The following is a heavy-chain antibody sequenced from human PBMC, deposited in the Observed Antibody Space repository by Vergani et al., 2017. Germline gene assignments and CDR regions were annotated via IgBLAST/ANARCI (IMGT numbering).Heavy chain of an antibody. Sequence: EVQLVESGGGIVKPGGSLRLSCVASGFSFRNAWMNWARRTPGKGLEWVGRIISTFDRGTTDYAEAVKGRFTISRDDSKNTLFLQMNGLKTEDIGVYYCTTDPLYCGDGSCYWLRDHHYYGMDVWGQGTTVTVSS. V-gene: IGHV3-15*07. CDR3: TTDPLYCGDGSCYWLRDHHYYGMDV. J-gene: IGHJ6*02. D-gene: IGHD2-21*01. CDR2: IISTFDRGTT. CDR1: GFSFRNAW.